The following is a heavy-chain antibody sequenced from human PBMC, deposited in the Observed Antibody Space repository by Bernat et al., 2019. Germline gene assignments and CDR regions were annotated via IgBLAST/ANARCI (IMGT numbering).Heavy chain of an antibody. CDR3: ARGKVSVRPPKYSSSWYGLVY. D-gene: IGHD6-13*01. CDR2: MNPNSGNT. Sequence: QVQLVQSGAEVKKPGASVKVSCKASGYTFTSYDINWVRQATGQGLEWMGWMNPNSGNTGYAQKFQGRVTMTRNTSISTAYMELSSLRSEDTAVYYWARGKVSVRPPKYSSSWYGLVYWGQGTLVTVSS. V-gene: IGHV1-8*01. J-gene: IGHJ4*02. CDR1: GYTFTSYD.